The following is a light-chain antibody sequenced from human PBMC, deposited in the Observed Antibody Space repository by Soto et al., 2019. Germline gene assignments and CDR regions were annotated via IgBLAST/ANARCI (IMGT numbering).Light chain of an antibody. Sequence: QTVVTQEPSLTVSPGGTVTLTCGSSTGAVTSGHYPHWFQQKSGQAPRTLIYDTNNRHSCTPARFSGSLLGGKGALTLSDAQPEDEADYYCLLIYPGVGEVFGTGTKLTVL. V-gene: IGLV7-46*01. CDR1: TGAVTSGHY. CDR2: DTN. J-gene: IGLJ1*01. CDR3: LLIYPGVGEV.